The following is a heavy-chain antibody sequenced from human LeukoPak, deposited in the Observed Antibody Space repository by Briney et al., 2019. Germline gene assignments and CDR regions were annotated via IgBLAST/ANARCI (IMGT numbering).Heavy chain of an antibody. D-gene: IGHD6-19*01. J-gene: IGHJ4*02. V-gene: IGHV3-30*04. CDR2: ISYDGSNK. Sequence: GRSLRLSCAASGFTFSSYAMHWVRQAPGKGLEWVAVISYDGSNKYYADSVKGRFTISRDNSKNTLYLQMNSLRAEDTAVYYCAKDLGYGSGWFDYWGQGTLVTVSS. CDR3: AKDLGYGSGWFDY. CDR1: GFTFSSYA.